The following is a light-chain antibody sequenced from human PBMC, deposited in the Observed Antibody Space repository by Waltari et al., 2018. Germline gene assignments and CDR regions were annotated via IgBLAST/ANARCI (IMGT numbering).Light chain of an antibody. J-gene: IGLJ2*01. CDR3: SSQSSNDVVL. CDR2: DVS. CDR1: SNDGGGYNS. V-gene: IGLV2-14*01. Sequence: QSVLTPPASVPGSPGQSVTIFCAGTSNDGGGYNSVSWYQEHPGQAPRVIIYDVSDRPSGVSDRFSGSKSGNTASLTISGLQAEDEADYYCSSQSSNDVVLFGGGTKLTVL.